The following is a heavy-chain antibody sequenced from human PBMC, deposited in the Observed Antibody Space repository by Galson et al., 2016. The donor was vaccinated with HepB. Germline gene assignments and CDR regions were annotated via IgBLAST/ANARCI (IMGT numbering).Heavy chain of an antibody. CDR3: ATDLGLSARAYDI. V-gene: IGHV3-21*06. J-gene: IGHJ3*02. Sequence: SLRLSCAASGFTLSGYNMNWVRQAPGKGLEWVSFIATGNAFTQYGDSVKGRFTMSRDDAKDSIYLQMNSLRAEDPAVYYCATDLGLSARAYDIWGQGTMVTVSS. D-gene: IGHD3-10*01. CDR2: IATGNAFT. CDR1: GFTLSGYN.